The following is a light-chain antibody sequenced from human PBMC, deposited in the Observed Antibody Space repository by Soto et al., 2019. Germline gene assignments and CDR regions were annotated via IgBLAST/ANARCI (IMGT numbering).Light chain of an antibody. V-gene: IGKV3-20*01. CDR3: QQYGSTPQT. J-gene: IGKJ1*01. CDR2: GAS. CDR1: QSVSSSY. Sequence: EILLTQSPGTLSLSPGERATLSCRAGQSVSSSYLAWYQQKPGQAPRLLIYGASSRATGIPDRFSGSGSGTDFTLTISRLEPEDFAVYYCQQYGSTPQTFGQGTKVDI.